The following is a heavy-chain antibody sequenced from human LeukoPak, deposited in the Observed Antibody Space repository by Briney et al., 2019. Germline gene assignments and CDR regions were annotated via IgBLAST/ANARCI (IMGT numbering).Heavy chain of an antibody. D-gene: IGHD1-26*01. CDR1: GFTFSSYA. V-gene: IGHV3-64*01. Sequence: PGGSLRLSCAASGFTFSSYAMHWVRQAPGKGLEYVSAISSNGGSTYYANSVKGGFTISRDNSKNTLYLQMGSLRAEDMAVYYCARGSGTAGYYYGMDVWGQGTTVTVSS. CDR2: ISSNGGST. J-gene: IGHJ6*02. CDR3: ARGSGTAGYYYGMDV.